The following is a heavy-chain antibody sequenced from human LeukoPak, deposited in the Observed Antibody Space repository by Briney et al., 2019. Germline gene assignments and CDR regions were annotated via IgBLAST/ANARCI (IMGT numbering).Heavy chain of an antibody. CDR1: GGSISSYY. CDR3: ARHQRGYSDAFYI. D-gene: IGHD4-23*01. Sequence: SETLSLTCTVSGGSISSYYWSWIRQPPGKGLEWIGYIYYSGSTNYNPSLKSRVTISVDTSNNQFSLKLSSVTAADTAVYYCARHQRGYSDAFYIWGQGTMVTVSS. CDR2: IYYSGST. V-gene: IGHV4-59*01. J-gene: IGHJ3*02.